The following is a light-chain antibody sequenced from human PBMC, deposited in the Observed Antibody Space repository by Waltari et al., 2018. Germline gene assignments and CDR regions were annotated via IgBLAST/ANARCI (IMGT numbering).Light chain of an antibody. CDR1: QSVLYSSNNKNY. CDR3: HQYYATPPDGKT. CDR2: WAS. Sequence: DIVMTQSPDSLAVSLGERATINCKSSQSVLYSSNNKNYLAWYQQKAGQPPKLLIYWASTRESGVPDRFSGSGSGTDFTLTISSLQAEDVAVYYCHQYYATPPDGKTFGQGTKVDIK. J-gene: IGKJ1*01. V-gene: IGKV4-1*01.